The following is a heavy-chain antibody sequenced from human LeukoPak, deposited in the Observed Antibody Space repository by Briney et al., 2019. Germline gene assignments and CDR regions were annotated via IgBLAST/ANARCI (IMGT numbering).Heavy chain of an antibody. Sequence: GASVKVSCKASGYTFTGYYRHWVRQAPGQGLEWMGWINPNSGGTNYAQKFQGRVTMTRDTSISTAYMELSRLRSDDTAVYYCARISSSWYPFDYWGQGTLVTVSS. CDR3: ARISSSWYPFDY. CDR2: INPNSGGT. J-gene: IGHJ4*02. CDR1: GYTFTGYY. D-gene: IGHD6-13*01. V-gene: IGHV1-2*02.